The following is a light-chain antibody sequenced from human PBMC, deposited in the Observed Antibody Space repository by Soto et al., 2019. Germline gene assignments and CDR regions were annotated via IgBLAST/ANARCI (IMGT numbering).Light chain of an antibody. CDR3: QSYDSSLSGVV. Sequence: QSVLTQPPSVSGAPGQRVTISCTGISSNIGAGYDVHWYQQLPGTAPKLLIYVNSNRPSGVPDRFSGSKSGTSASLDITGLQAEDEADYYCQSYDSSLSGVVFGGGTKLTVL. V-gene: IGLV1-40*01. CDR1: SSNIGAGYD. CDR2: VNS. J-gene: IGLJ2*01.